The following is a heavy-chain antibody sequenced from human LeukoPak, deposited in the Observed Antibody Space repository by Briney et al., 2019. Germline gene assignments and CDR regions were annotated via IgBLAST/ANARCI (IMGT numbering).Heavy chain of an antibody. D-gene: IGHD3-3*01. Sequence: GGSLRLSCAASGFTFSNYWMTWVRQAPGKGLEWVADIKQDGSEKLYVSSVRGRFTISRDNAKMSLFLQMNSLRAEDTAVYYCARDNGVVHGVYYMDVWGKGTTVTVS. CDR3: ARDNGVVHGVYYMDV. CDR2: IKQDGSEK. J-gene: IGHJ6*03. V-gene: IGHV3-7*01. CDR1: GFTFSNYW.